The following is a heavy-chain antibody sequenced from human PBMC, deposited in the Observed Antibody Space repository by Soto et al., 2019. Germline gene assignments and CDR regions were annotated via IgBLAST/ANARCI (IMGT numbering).Heavy chain of an antibody. Sequence: EVQLLESGGGLVQPGGSLRLSCAASGFTFSSYAMSWVRQAPGKGLEWVSAISGSGGSTYYADSVKGRFTISRDNSKNTLNLQRNSLRAEDTDVYYSANHPNYGVRKSLCHEVKEYCFDYWGQGTLVTVSS. CDR3: ANHPNYGVRKSLCHEVKEYCFDY. V-gene: IGHV3-23*01. J-gene: IGHJ4*02. CDR1: GFTFSSYA. CDR2: ISGSGGST. D-gene: IGHD2-2*01.